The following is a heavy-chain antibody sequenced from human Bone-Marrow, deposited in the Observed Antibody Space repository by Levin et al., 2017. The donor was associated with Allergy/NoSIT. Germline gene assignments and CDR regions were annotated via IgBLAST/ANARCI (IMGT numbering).Heavy chain of an antibody. J-gene: IGHJ4*02. V-gene: IGHV1-18*01. D-gene: IGHD6-13*01. Sequence: ASVKVSCKASGYTFTSYGISWVRQAPGQGLEWMGWISAYNGNTNYAQKLQGRVTMTTDTSTSTAYMELRSLRSDDTAVYYCARELGSSWPGERVFTTNYYFDYWGQGTLVTVSS. CDR1: GYTFTSYG. CDR2: ISAYNGNT. CDR3: ARELGSSWPGERVFTTNYYFDY.